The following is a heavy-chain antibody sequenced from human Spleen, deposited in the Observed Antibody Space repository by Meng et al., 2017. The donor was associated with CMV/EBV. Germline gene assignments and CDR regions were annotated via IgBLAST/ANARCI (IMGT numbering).Heavy chain of an antibody. Sequence: LLRGGAGLLKPSETLLMCCAVYGGSVSGNYWSWIRQPPVKGLEWIGEINHSGSTNYNPSLKSRVTISVDTSKNQCSLKLSSVTAADTAVYYCARDARIPAYDSPNYWGQGTLVTVSS. CDR3: ARDARIPAYDSPNY. D-gene: IGHD3-22*01. J-gene: IGHJ4*02. CDR1: GGSVSGNY. V-gene: IGHV4-34*02. CDR2: INHSGST.